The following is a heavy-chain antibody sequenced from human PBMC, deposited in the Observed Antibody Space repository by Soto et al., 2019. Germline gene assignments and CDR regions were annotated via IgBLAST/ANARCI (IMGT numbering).Heavy chain of an antibody. Sequence: ASVKVSCKASGYTFTTHGISWVRQAPGQGLEWLGWINTHNGNTNYAQNLQGRVIMTADTSTNTAYMELRSLRSDDTAIYYCTREGSAPYYYYGMDAWGQGTTVTVSS. V-gene: IGHV1-18*01. CDR1: GYTFTTHG. CDR3: TREGSAPYYYYGMDA. D-gene: IGHD3-10*01. CDR2: INTHNGNT. J-gene: IGHJ6*02.